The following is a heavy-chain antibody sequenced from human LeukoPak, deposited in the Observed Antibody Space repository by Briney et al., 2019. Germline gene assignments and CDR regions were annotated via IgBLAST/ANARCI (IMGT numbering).Heavy chain of an antibody. CDR2: ISTRSSLI. Sequence: GGSLRLSCAASGFSFNSYGMSWVRQAPGKGLEWVSYISTRSSLIYYGDSVKGRFTVSRDSAKNSLSLRMNSLRAEDTAVYYCARDPRGKWELLGDWGQGTLVTVSS. CDR1: GFSFNSYG. V-gene: IGHV3-48*01. CDR3: ARDPRGKWELLGD. J-gene: IGHJ4*02. D-gene: IGHD1-26*01.